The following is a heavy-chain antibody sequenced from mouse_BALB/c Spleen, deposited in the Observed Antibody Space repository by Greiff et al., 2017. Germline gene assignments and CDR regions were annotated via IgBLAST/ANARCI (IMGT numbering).Heavy chain of an antibody. D-gene: IGHD2-10*02. CDR1: GFSLTSYG. CDR3: ARSMNSLDY. V-gene: IGHV2-2*02. Sequence: VMLVESGPGLVQPSQSLSITCTVSGFSLTSYGVHWVRQSPGKGLEWLGVIWSGGSTDYNAAFISRLSISKDNSKSQVFFKMNSLQANDTAIYYCARSMNSLDYWGQGTTLTVSS. CDR2: IWSGGST. J-gene: IGHJ2*01.